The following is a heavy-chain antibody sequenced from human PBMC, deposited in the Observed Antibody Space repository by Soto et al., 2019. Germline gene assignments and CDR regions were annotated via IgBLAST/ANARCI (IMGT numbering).Heavy chain of an antibody. CDR3: AKDLTRGDGYEDPDY. J-gene: IGHJ4*02. CDR2: IYAAGGIK. V-gene: IGHV3-23*01. CDR1: GFVFSHYA. Sequence: PGWSLRLSCAASGFVFSHYAMFWFRQAPGRGLEWVSTIYAAGGIKYYAGSVKGRFTVSRDNSRDTLFLQMDSLRVEETAIYFCAKDLTRGDGYEDPDYWGQGTLVTASS. D-gene: IGHD5-12*01.